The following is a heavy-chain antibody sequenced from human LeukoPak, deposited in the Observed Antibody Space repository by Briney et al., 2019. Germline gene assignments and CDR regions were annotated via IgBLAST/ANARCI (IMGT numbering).Heavy chain of an antibody. Sequence: ASVKVSCKASGFTLTDYIHWVRQDPRQGLQWMGWIKPNSGDTDYAQKFQGRVTMTRDTSISTVYMELSSLRSDDTAVYYCARADSVPAGDYDYWYMDVWGKGTTVTVSS. D-gene: IGHD2-2*01. CDR3: ARADSVPAGDYDYWYMDV. CDR1: GFTLTDY. J-gene: IGHJ6*03. V-gene: IGHV1-2*02. CDR2: IKPNSGDT.